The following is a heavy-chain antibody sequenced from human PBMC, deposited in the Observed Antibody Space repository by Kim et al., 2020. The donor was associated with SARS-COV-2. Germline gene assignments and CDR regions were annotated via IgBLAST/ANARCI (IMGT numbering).Heavy chain of an antibody. CDR1: GGSISSSNW. J-gene: IGHJ5*02. CDR3: ARGRYGSGSDWFDP. V-gene: IGHV4-4*02. D-gene: IGHD3-10*01. Sequence: SETLSLTCAVSGGSISSSNWWSWVRQPPGKGLEWIGEIYHSGSTNYNPSLKSRVTISVDKSKNQFSLKLSSVTAADTAVYYCARGRYGSGSDWFDPWGQGTLVTVSS. CDR2: IYHSGST.